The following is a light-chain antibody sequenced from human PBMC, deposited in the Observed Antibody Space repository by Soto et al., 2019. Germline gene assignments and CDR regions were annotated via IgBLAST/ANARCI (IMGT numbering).Light chain of an antibody. CDR3: SSHSNITPYV. CDR2: DVT. J-gene: IGLJ1*01. CDR1: SRDVGAYNY. Sequence: QSALTQPASVSGSPGQSITISCTGTSRDVGAYNYVSWYQQHPGKDPKLMVYDVTNRPSGVSDRFSGSKSGNTASLTISGLQAEDEADYFCSSHSNITPYVFGTGTKLTVL. V-gene: IGLV2-14*01.